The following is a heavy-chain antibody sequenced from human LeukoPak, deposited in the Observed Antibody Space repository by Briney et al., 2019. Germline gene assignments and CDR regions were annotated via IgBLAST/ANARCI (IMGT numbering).Heavy chain of an antibody. V-gene: IGHV3-48*01. D-gene: IGHD3-22*01. CDR3: AGQYSYDSRGFDY. Sequence: GGSLRLSCAASGFTFSSYTMNWVRQAPGKGLEWVSYISSSSSPIYYADSVKGRFTISRDNAKNSLYLQTNSLRADDTAVYYCAGQYSYDSRGFDYWGQGTLVTVSS. CDR1: GFTFSSYT. J-gene: IGHJ4*02. CDR2: ISSSSSPI.